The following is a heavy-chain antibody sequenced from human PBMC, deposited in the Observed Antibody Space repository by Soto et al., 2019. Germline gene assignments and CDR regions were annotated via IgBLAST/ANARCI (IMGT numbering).Heavy chain of an antibody. CDR2: IYYSGST. V-gene: IGHV4-30-4*01. Sequence: QVQLQESGPGLVKPSQTLSLTCTVSGGSISSGDYYWSWIRQPPGKGLEWIGYIYYSGSTYYNPSLKSRVTISVDTSKNQFSLKLSSVTAADTAVYYCASRYCSSTSCYAHWFDPWGQGTLVTVSS. D-gene: IGHD2-2*01. CDR1: GGSISSGDYY. CDR3: ASRYCSSTSCYAHWFDP. J-gene: IGHJ5*02.